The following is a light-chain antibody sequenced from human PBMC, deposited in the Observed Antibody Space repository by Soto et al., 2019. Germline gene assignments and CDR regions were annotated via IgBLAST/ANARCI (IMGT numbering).Light chain of an antibody. CDR1: SSNIGSNT. J-gene: IGLJ2*01. V-gene: IGLV1-44*01. CDR2: SNN. CDR3: AAWDDSLNGPV. Sequence: QYVLTPPPSASVTPGQRVTISCSGRSSNIGSNTVNWYQQLPGTAPKLLIYSNNQRPSGVPDRVSGSKSGTSASLAISGLQSEDEDDYYWAAWDDSLNGPVFGGGTKLTVL.